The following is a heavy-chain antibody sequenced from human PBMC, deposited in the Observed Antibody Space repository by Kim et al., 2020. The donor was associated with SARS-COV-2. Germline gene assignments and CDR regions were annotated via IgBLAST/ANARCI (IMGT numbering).Heavy chain of an antibody. J-gene: IGHJ4*02. D-gene: IGHD3-10*01. CDR3: AKRAASGSYLFDYFDG. Sequence: SVQGQFTISRDNSKKTLDLQMNSLRAEDTAVYYCAKRAASGSYLFDYFDGWGQGTLVTVSS. V-gene: IGHV3-23*01.